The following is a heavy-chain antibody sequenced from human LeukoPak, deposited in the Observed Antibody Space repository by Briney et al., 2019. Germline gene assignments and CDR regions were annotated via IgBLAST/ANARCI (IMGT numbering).Heavy chain of an antibody. Sequence: GASVKVSCKASGYTFTSYYMHWVRQAPGQGLEWMGIINPSGGSTSYAQKFQGRVTMTRNTSISTAYMELSSLRSEDTAVYYCARADWGSPIPWGQGTLVTVSS. CDR2: INPSGGST. CDR1: GYTFTSYY. CDR3: ARADWGSPIP. V-gene: IGHV1-46*01. D-gene: IGHD7-27*01. J-gene: IGHJ5*02.